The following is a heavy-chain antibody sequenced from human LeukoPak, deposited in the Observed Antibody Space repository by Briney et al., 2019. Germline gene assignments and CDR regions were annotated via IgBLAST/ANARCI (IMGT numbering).Heavy chain of an antibody. Sequence: ASVKVSCKASGYTLTGYHIHWVRQAPGQGLEWMGRINPNSGDTNSAQRFQGGVTMTRDTSISTAYMELIRLKSDDTAVFYCARDYCSSTSCLFDYWGQGTLVTVSS. J-gene: IGHJ4*02. CDR1: GYTLTGYH. V-gene: IGHV1-2*06. CDR2: INPNSGDT. D-gene: IGHD2-2*01. CDR3: ARDYCSSTSCLFDY.